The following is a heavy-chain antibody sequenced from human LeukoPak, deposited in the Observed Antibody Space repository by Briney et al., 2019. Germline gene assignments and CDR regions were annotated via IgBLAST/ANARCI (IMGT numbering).Heavy chain of an antibody. CDR2: ISGSGAST. CDR1: GFTFSIYA. CDR3: AKVDVTGSYTRYDAFDI. J-gene: IGHJ3*02. V-gene: IGHV3-23*01. Sequence: GGSLRLSCAASGFTFSIYAMSWVRQAPGKGLEWVSAISGSGASTYYADSVKGRFTISRDNSKNTLYLQMNSLRAEDTAVYYCAKVDVTGSYTRYDAFDIWGQGTMVTVSS. D-gene: IGHD1-26*01.